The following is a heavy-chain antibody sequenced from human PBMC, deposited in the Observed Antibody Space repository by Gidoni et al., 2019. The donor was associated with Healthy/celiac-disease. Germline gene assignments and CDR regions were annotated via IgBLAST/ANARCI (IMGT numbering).Heavy chain of an antibody. CDR1: GGSISSSSYY. Sequence: QLQLQESGPGLVKPSETLSLTCTVSGGSISSSSYYWGWIRQPPGKGLEWIGSIYYSGSTYYNPSLKSRVTISVDTSKNQFSLKLSSVTAADTAVYYCASPYYYGSGTYDAFDIWGQGTMVTVSS. CDR3: ASPYYYGSGTYDAFDI. V-gene: IGHV4-39*01. J-gene: IGHJ3*02. CDR2: IYYSGST. D-gene: IGHD3-10*01.